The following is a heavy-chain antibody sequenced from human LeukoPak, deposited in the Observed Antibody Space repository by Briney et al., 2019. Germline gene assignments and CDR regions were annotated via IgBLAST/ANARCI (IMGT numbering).Heavy chain of an antibody. CDR2: IYTSGST. J-gene: IGHJ4*02. V-gene: IGHV4-4*09. CDR1: GGSISSYY. CDR3: ARHVGRQWLALDC. Sequence: SETLSLTCTVSGGSISSYYWSWIRQPPGKGLEWIGYIYTSGSTNYNPSLKSRVTISVDTSKNQFSLKLSSVTAADTAVYYCARHVGRQWLALDCWGRGTLVTVSS. D-gene: IGHD6-19*01.